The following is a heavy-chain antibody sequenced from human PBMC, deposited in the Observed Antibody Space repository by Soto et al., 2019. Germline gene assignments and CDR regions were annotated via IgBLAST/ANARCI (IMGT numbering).Heavy chain of an antibody. CDR2: IYSGGST. CDR1: GFTVSSNY. D-gene: IGHD5-18*01. CDR3: ARARLYTALYGMDV. Sequence: SLRLSCAASGFTVSSNYMSWVRQAPGKGLEWVSVIYSGGSTYYADSVKGRFTISRDNSKNTLYLQMNSLRAEDTAVYYCARARLYTALYGMDVWGQGTTVTVSS. V-gene: IGHV3-53*01. J-gene: IGHJ6*02.